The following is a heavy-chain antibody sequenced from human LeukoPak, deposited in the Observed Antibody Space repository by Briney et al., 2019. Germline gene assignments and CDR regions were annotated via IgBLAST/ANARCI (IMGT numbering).Heavy chain of an antibody. CDR2: ISGSGGST. J-gene: IGHJ4*02. CDR3: ANCPIVGAEDTDIDY. V-gene: IGHV3-23*01. Sequence: GGSLRLSCAASGFTFSSYAMSWVRQAPGKGLEWVSAISGSGGSTYYAHSVKGRFTISRDNSKNTLYLQMNSLRAEDTAVYYCANCPIVGAEDTDIDYWGQGTLVTVSS. CDR1: GFTFSSYA. D-gene: IGHD1-26*01.